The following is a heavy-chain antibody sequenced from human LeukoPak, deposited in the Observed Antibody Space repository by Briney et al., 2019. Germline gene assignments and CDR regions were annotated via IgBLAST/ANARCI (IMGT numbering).Heavy chain of an antibody. CDR1: GFTFSSYG. CDR3: ASRLMYSGSYVYAFDI. J-gene: IGHJ3*02. CDR2: ISYDGSNK. Sequence: PGRSLRLSCAASGFTFSSYGMHWVRQAPGKGLEWVAVISYDGSNKYYADSVKGRFTISRDNSKNTLYLQMNSLRAEDTAVYYCASRLMYSGSYVYAFDIWGQGTMVTVSS. V-gene: IGHV3-30*03. D-gene: IGHD1-26*01.